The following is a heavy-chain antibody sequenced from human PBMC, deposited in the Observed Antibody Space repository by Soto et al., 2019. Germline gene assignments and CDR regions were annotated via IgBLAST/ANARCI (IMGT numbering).Heavy chain of an antibody. J-gene: IGHJ4*02. D-gene: IGHD5-12*01. CDR3: ARSSGYSGYNYFDY. CDR2: IYYSGST. V-gene: IGHV4-39*01. Sequence: QLQLQESGPGLVKPSETLSLTCTVSGGSISSSSYYWGWIRQPPGKGLEWIGSIYYSGSTYYNPSLKSRVTISVDTSKNQFSLKLSSVTAADTAVYYCARSSGYSGYNYFDYWGQGTLVTVSS. CDR1: GGSISSSSYY.